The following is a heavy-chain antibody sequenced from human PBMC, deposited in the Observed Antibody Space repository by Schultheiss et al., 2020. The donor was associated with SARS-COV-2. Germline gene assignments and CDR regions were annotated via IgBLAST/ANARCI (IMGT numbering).Heavy chain of an antibody. D-gene: IGHD4-11*01. CDR2: IYHSGST. V-gene: IGHV4-59*01. J-gene: IGHJ4*02. CDR1: GGSISSYY. Sequence: SETLSLTCTVSGGSISSYYWSWIRQPPGKGLECIGSIYHSGSTYYNPSLKSRVTISVDTSKNQFTLKLSSVTAADTAVYYCARLVYSNLKYFDYWGQGTLVTVSS. CDR3: ARLVYSNLKYFDY.